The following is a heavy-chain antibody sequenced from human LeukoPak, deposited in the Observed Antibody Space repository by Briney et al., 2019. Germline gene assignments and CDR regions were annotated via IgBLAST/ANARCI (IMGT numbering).Heavy chain of an antibody. D-gene: IGHD6-13*01. CDR3: ARTRYSSTAGGDY. V-gene: IGHV1-2*02. CDR2: INPNSGGT. CDR1: GYTFTGYY. Sequence: ASVKVSCKASGYTFTGYYMHWVRQAPGQGLEWMGWINPNSGGTNYAQKFQGRVTMTRDTSISTAYMELSRLRSDDTAAYYCARTRYSSTAGGDYWGQGTLVTVSS. J-gene: IGHJ4*02.